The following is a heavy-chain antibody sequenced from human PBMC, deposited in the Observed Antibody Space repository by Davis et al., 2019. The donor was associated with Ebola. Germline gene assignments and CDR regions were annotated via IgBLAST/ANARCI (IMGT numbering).Heavy chain of an antibody. CDR1: GNSFTNLW. Sequence: GESLKISCKGSGNSFTNLWIGWVRQMPGKGLEWMGIIYTGDSDTRYSPSFQGQVTISADKSINTAYLQWSSLKASDTAMYYCARRVNSYGYLVDYWGQGTLVTVSS. CDR2: IYTGDSDT. D-gene: IGHD5-18*01. V-gene: IGHV5-51*01. CDR3: ARRVNSYGYLVDY. J-gene: IGHJ4*02.